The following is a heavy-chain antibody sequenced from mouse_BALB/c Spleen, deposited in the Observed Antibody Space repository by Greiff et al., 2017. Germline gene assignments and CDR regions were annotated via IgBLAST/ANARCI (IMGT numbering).Heavy chain of an antibody. V-gene: IGHV2-2*02. J-gene: IGHJ3*01. CDR3: ARGPYGSSPWFAY. CDR2: IWSGGST. CDR1: GFSLTSYG. Sequence: VMLVESGPGLVQPSQSLSITCTVSGFSLTSYGVHWVRQSPGKGLEWLGVIWSGGSTDYNAAFISRLSISKDNSKSQVFFKMNSLQANDTAIYYCARGPYGSSPWFAYWGQGTLVTVSA. D-gene: IGHD1-1*01.